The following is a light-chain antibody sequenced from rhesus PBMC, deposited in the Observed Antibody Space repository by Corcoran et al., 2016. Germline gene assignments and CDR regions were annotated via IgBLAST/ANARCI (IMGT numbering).Light chain of an antibody. Sequence: DIVMTQTPLSLPVTPGEPASISCRSSQSLLHSDGNTYLYWYLQKPGQPPRLLIYRVSNQFSGVPDRVSGSGSRTDFTLKISRVEAEGVGIYYCLQALKTPYSFGQGTKVEIK. CDR3: LQALKTPYS. CDR2: RVS. V-gene: IGKV2-73*01. J-gene: IGKJ2*01. CDR1: QSLLHSDGNTY.